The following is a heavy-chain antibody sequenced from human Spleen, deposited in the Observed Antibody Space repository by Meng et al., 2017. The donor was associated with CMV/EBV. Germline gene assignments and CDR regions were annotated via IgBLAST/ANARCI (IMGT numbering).Heavy chain of an antibody. J-gene: IGHJ4*02. CDR3: ASAWFGELFVY. CDR2: ISYDGSNK. V-gene: IGHV3-30*04. Sequence: GESLKISCAASGFTFSSYAMHWVRQAPGKGLEWVAVISYDGSNKYYADSVKGRFTISRDNSKNTLYLQMNSLRAEDTAVYYCASAWFGELFVYWGQGTLVTVSS. D-gene: IGHD3-10*01. CDR1: GFTFSSYA.